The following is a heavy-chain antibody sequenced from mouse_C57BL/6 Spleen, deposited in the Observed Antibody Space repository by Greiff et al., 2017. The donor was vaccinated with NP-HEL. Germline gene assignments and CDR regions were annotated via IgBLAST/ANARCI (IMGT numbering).Heavy chain of an antibody. D-gene: IGHD2-12*01. CDR3: TRDQSNDVGDY. Sequence: EVKLVESGEGLVKPGGSLKLSCAASGFTFSSYAMSWVRQTPEKRLEWVAYISSGGDYIYYADTVKGRFTLSRDNARNTLYLQMSSLKSEDTAMYYCTRDQSNDVGDYWGQGTSVTVSS. CDR1: GFTFSSYA. V-gene: IGHV5-9-1*02. CDR2: ISSGGDYI. J-gene: IGHJ4*01.